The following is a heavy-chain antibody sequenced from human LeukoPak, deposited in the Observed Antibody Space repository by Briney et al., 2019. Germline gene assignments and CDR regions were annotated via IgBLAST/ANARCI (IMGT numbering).Heavy chain of an antibody. CDR2: IYTDGST. V-gene: IGHV3-53*01. CDR3: ARDREAVPAMAQINV. Sequence: GGSLRLSCAASGFTVSTNYMSWVRQAPGKGLEWVSVIYTDGSTHYADSVKGRFTISRDNSKNALYLQMNSLRAEDTAVYYCARDREAVPAMAQINVWGKGTTVTVSS. D-gene: IGHD2-21*02. CDR1: GFTVSTNY. J-gene: IGHJ6*04.